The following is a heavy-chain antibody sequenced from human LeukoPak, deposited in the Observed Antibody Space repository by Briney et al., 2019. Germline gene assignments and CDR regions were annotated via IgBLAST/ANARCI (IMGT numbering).Heavy chain of an antibody. CDR2: IYPGDSDT. Sequence: KTGESLKISCEGSGYSFTSYWIGWVRQIPGKGLEWMGIIYPGDSDTRYSPSFQGQVPISADKSISTAYLQWTSPKAWHTPMNYCARRGYSHGLVDYWGEGTLVTVSS. CDR3: ARRGYSHGLVDY. D-gene: IGHD2-21*01. J-gene: IGHJ4*02. CDR1: GYSFTSYW. V-gene: IGHV5-51*01.